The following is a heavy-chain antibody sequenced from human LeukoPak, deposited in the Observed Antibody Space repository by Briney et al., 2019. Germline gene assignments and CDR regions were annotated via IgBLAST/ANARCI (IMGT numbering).Heavy chain of an antibody. CDR2: IYPGDSDT. CDR1: GYSFTSYW. V-gene: IGHV5-51*01. CDR3: ARLAYRGGDCYAFDI. J-gene: IGHJ3*02. Sequence: GESLKISCKGSGYSFTSYWIGWVRQMPGKGLEWMGIIYPGDSDTRYSPSFQGQVTISADKSISTAYLQWSSLKASDTAMYYCARLAYRGGDCYAFDIWGQGTMVTVSS. D-gene: IGHD2-21*02.